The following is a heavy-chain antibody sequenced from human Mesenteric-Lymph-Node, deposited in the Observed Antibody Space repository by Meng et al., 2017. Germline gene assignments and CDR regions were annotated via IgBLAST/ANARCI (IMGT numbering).Heavy chain of an antibody. CDR1: GGSLSSRNW. CDR3: ARVGAYCGGDCYHPR. Sequence: QVCRRESWPVLGCPSGTLSLTGAFAGGSLSSRNWWSWVRQPPWKGLEWIGEIYHSGSTNYNPSLKSRVTISVDESKNQFSLRLSSVTAADTAVYYCARVGAYCGGDCYHPRWGQGTLVTVSS. D-gene: IGHD2-21*02. V-gene: IGHV4-4*02. J-gene: IGHJ4*02. CDR2: IYHSGST.